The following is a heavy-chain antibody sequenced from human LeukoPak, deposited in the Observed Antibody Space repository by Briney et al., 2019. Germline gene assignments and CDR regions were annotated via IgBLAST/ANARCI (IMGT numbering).Heavy chain of an antibody. CDR2: MNPNTDNT. CDR3: ARRRFGDMDF. D-gene: IGHD3-10*01. Sequence: ASVKVSCKASGYTFTSYDINWVRQAPGQGLEWMGWMNPNTDNTDYAQRFQGRFTMTRNTSISTAYMELSSLRSEDTAVYYCARRRFGDMDFWGQGTLVTVSS. CDR1: GYTFTSYD. V-gene: IGHV1-8*01. J-gene: IGHJ4*02.